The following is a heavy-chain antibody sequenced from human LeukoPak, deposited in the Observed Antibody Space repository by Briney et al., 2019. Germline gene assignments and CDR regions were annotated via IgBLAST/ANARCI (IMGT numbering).Heavy chain of an antibody. Sequence: ASVKVSCKASGGTFISYAISWVRQAPGQGREWMGGIIPIFGTANYAQKFQGRVTITADESTSTAYMELSSLRSEDTTVYYCARRSSGYYYFFDYWGQGTLVTVSS. V-gene: IGHV1-69*13. CDR2: IIPIFGTA. CDR1: GGTFISYA. D-gene: IGHD3-22*01. CDR3: ARRSSGYYYFFDY. J-gene: IGHJ4*02.